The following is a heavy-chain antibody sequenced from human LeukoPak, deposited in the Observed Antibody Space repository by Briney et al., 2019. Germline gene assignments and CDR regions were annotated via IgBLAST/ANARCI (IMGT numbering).Heavy chain of an antibody. CDR1: GFTFSSFA. CDR3: ARGPRYSFY. J-gene: IGHJ4*02. V-gene: IGHV3-53*01. CDR2: IYSGGST. Sequence: GGSLRLSCAASGFTFSSFAMHWVRQAPGKGLEWVSVIYSGGSTYYADSVKGRFTISRDNSKNTLYLQMNTLRDEDTAVYCARGPRYSFYWGQGTLVSVSS. D-gene: IGHD6-13*01.